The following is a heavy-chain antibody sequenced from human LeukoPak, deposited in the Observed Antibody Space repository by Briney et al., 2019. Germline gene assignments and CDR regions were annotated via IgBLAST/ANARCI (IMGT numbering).Heavy chain of an antibody. Sequence: GASVTVSFTASGYTFTIYDINWVRQAPGQGLEWVGWMNPNSGNTGYSQKFQGTVTMTRNTSISTAYMELSSLRSEDTAVYYCAKVPPWLYFKDSYYFDYWGQGTLVTVSS. CDR2: MNPNSGNT. D-gene: IGHD2-2*02. V-gene: IGHV1-8*01. CDR3: AKVPPWLYFKDSYYFDY. J-gene: IGHJ4*02. CDR1: GYTFTIYD.